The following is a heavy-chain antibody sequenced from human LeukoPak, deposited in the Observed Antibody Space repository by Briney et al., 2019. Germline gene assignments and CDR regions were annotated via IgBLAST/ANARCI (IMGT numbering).Heavy chain of an antibody. CDR1: GASISSGSYY. D-gene: IGHD2-2*01. V-gene: IGHV4-39*01. J-gene: IGHJ5*02. CDR2: IHYSGST. CDR3: ARAVYCSSTSCYFDP. Sequence: PSETLSLTCTVSGASISSGSYYWVWIRQPLGKGLEWIGSIHYSGSTDYNPSLKSRVTTSSDTSKNQVSVNLRFVTAADTAVYYCARAVYCSSTSCYFDPWGQGTLVTVSS.